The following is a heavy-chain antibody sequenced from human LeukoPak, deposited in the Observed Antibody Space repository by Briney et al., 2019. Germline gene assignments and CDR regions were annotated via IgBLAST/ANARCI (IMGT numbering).Heavy chain of an antibody. CDR1: GFTFSDYY. D-gene: IGHD3-22*01. Sequence: GGSLRLSCAASGFTFSDYYMSWIRQAPGKGLEWVSYISSSGSTIYYADSVKGRFTISRDNAKNSLYLQMNSLRAEDTAVYYCARQLDHYYDSRGIFDYWGRGTLVTVSS. V-gene: IGHV3-11*01. J-gene: IGHJ4*02. CDR2: ISSSGSTI. CDR3: ARQLDHYYDSRGIFDY.